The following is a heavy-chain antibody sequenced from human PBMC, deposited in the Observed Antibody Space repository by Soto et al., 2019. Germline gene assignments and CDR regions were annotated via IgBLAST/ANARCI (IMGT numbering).Heavy chain of an antibody. CDR1: DGSMNSDSSY. Sequence: QLQLQESGPGLVKPSETLSLTCRVSDGSMNSDSSYWGWIRQPPGKGLEWIGVINHSGSTYHNLSLKGRVTMSVDASRNQFSLKLTSMTAADTAVYYCARLGGSVSVCYYYLWDSWGQGTLVTVAS. J-gene: IGHJ4*02. V-gene: IGHV4-39*01. D-gene: IGHD3-22*01. CDR3: ARLGGSVSVCYYYLWDS. CDR2: INHSGST.